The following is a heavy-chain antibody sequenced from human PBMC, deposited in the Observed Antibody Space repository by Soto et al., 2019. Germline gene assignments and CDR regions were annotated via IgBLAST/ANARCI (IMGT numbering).Heavy chain of an antibody. CDR1: GFAFNKYG. V-gene: IGHV3-30*18. Sequence: QVQLVESGGGVVQPGRSLRLSCAASGFAFNKYGVHWVRQAPGEGLEWVSLISFDGSDEWYADSVKGRFTISRDNSKNTLYLQMNGLRPEDTAVYYCAKGYEISPPIASGWYPNYYYGMDVWGQGTTVTVSS. J-gene: IGHJ6*02. CDR3: AKGYEISPPIASGWYPNYYYGMDV. D-gene: IGHD6-19*01. CDR2: ISFDGSDE.